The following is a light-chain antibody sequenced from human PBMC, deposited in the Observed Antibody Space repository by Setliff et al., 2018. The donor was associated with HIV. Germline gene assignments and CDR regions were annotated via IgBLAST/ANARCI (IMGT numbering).Light chain of an antibody. CDR3: TSYSSNTTLGI. CDR1: SSDVGGYNY. Sequence: QSVLAQPASVSGSPGQSITISCSGTSSDVGGYNYVSWYQQHPGKAPKLMIYDVSNRPSGVSNRFSGSKSGNTASLTISGLQAEDEADYYCTSYSSNTTLGIFGTGTKVTDL. CDR2: DVS. J-gene: IGLJ1*01. V-gene: IGLV2-14*03.